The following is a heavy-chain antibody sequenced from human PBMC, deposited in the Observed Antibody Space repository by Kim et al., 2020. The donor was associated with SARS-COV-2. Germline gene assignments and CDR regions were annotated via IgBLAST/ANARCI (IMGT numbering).Heavy chain of an antibody. J-gene: IGHJ6*02. Sequence: ASVKVSCKASGYTFTSYAMHWVRQAPGQRLEWMGWINAGNGNTKYSQKFQGRVTITRDTSASTAYKELSSLRSEDTAVYYCASRTSNYDFWSGYPSYYYYGMDVWGQGTTVTVSS. CDR2: INAGNGNT. D-gene: IGHD3-3*01. CDR3: ASRTSNYDFWSGYPSYYYYGMDV. V-gene: IGHV1-3*01. CDR1: GYTFTSYA.